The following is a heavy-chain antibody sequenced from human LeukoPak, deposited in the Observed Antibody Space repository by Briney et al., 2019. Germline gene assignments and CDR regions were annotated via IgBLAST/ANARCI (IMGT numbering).Heavy chain of an antibody. CDR1: GFTFSSYG. CDR2: IRYDGSNK. V-gene: IGHV3-30*02. Sequence: PGGSLRLPCAASGFTFSSYGMHWVRQAPGKGLEWVAFIRYDGSNKYYADSVKGRFTISRDNSKNTLYLQMNSLRAEDTAVYYCAKDGILYCSSTSCYGDYGDYGMDVWGQGNTVTVSS. CDR3: AKDGILYCSSTSCYGDYGDYGMDV. D-gene: IGHD2-2*01. J-gene: IGHJ6*02.